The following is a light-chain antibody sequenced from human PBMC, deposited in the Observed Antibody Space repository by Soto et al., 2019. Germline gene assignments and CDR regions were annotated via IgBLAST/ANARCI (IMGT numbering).Light chain of an antibody. CDR1: HSIGSN. CDR2: GAS. CDR3: QQYNNWPLT. J-gene: IGKJ3*01. Sequence: IVLTQSAATLSVSPGEGVTLXCRASHSIGSNVAWHQQNPGQAPRLLISGASTMAQGAPARFSGGGSGTEFTLTITSLQSEDFAVYWCQQYNNWPLTFGPGTKVDIK. V-gene: IGKV3D-15*01.